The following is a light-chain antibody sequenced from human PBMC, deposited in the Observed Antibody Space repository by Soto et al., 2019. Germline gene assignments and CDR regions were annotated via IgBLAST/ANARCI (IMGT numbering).Light chain of an antibody. Sequence: EIVLTKSPGTLSLSPGERATLSCRASQSVSSNYLAWYQQKPGQAPRLLIYGPSSRATGIPDRFSGSGSGTDFTLTISRREHEDFAVYYCQHYGRSAYTFGQGTTLEIK. CDR1: QSVSSNY. J-gene: IGKJ2*01. V-gene: IGKV3-20*01. CDR3: QHYGRSAYT. CDR2: GPS.